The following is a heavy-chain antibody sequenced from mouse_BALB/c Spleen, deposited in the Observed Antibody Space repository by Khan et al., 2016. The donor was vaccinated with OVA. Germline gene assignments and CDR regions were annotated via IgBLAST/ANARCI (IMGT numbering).Heavy chain of an antibody. Sequence: QVQLQQSGAELARPGASVKMSCKASGCTFTSYSMHWIKQRPGQGLEWIGNIIPSNGYTTHNQKFRDKATLTAEKSSSTAYMQLSSLTSEDSAVYYCERDFHYHGRRGALHYWGHGTSVTVSS. V-gene: IGHV1-4*01. CDR1: GCTFTSYS. CDR3: ERDFHYHGRRGALHY. CDR2: IIPSNGYT. J-gene: IGHJ4*01. D-gene: IGHD1-1*01.